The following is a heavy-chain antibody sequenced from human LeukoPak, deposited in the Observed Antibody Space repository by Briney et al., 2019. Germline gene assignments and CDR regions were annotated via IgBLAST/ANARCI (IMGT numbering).Heavy chain of an antibody. CDR2: IYYSGTT. CDR1: GGSIRSGDYF. D-gene: IGHD5-12*01. J-gene: IGHJ4*02. V-gene: IGHV4-30-4*08. CDR3: ARDRAYSGYDYTSDY. Sequence: SETLSLTCTVSGGSIRSGDYFWSWIRQPPGKGLEWIGYIYYSGTTYYNPSLKSRVAISVDTSKNQFSLKLSSVTAADTAVYHCARDRAYSGYDYTSDYWGQGTLVTVSS.